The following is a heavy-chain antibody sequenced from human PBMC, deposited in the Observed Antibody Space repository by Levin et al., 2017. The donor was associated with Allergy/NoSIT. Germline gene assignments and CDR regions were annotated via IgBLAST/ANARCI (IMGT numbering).Heavy chain of an antibody. Sequence: GASVKVSCKASGHTFTRYGVTWVRQAPGQGLEWMGWISGDNGNTNYAQKIQGRLTLTTDTSTITAYMELRSLRSDDTAVYYCVTGDRFFDYWGQGTLVTVSS. CDR1: GHTFTRYG. D-gene: IGHD2-21*02. V-gene: IGHV1-18*01. CDR2: ISGDNGNT. CDR3: VTGDRFFDY. J-gene: IGHJ4*02.